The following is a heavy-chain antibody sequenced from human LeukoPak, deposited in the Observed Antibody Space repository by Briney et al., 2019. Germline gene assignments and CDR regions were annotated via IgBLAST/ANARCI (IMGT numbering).Heavy chain of an antibody. Sequence: TLSLTCTVSGDSISSGDYYWCWIRQPAGKGLEWFGRISSSGSTNYNPSLKSRVTISVDTSKNQFSLKLSSVTAADTAVYFCARGPYSYDSSGAFDIWGQGTMVTVSS. CDR3: ARGPYSYDSSGAFDI. V-gene: IGHV4-61*02. CDR1: GDSISSGDYY. D-gene: IGHD3-22*01. J-gene: IGHJ3*02. CDR2: ISSSGST.